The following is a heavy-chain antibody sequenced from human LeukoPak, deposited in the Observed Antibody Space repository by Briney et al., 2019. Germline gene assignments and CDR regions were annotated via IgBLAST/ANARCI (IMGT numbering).Heavy chain of an antibody. J-gene: IGHJ4*02. D-gene: IGHD5-18*01. CDR2: ISYDGSNK. CDR1: GFTFSSHG. V-gene: IGHV3-30*18. Sequence: GGSLRLSCAASGFTFSSHGMHRVRQAPGKGLEWVAVISYDGSNKYYADSVKGRFTISRDNSKNTLYLQMNSLRAEDTAVYYCAKDKQHVDTVYWGQGTLVTVSS. CDR3: AKDKQHVDTVY.